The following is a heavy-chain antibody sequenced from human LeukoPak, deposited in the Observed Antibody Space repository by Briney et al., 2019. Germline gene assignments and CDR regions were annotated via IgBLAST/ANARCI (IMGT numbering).Heavy chain of an antibody. V-gene: IGHV1-2*02. CDR2: INPNSGGT. D-gene: IGHD3-9*01. J-gene: IGHJ5*02. Sequence: ASVKVSCKASGYTFSAYYMHWVRQAPGQGLEWMGWINPNSGGTNYAQKFQGRVAMTRDTSINTAYMELSRLRSDDTAVYYCARDGVLTGPHSGGGTSEEFDPWGQGTLVTVSS. CDR3: ARDGVLTGPHSGGGTSEEFDP. CDR1: GYTFSAYY.